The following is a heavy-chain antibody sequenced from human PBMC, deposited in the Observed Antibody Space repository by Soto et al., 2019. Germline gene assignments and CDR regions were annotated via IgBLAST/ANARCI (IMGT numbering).Heavy chain of an antibody. CDR3: AGDPDDDCWSTPENTSIGV. CDR2: ISAYNGNT. J-gene: IGHJ6*02. CDR1: GYTFTSYG. D-gene: IGHD3-3*01. Sequence: ASVKGSCRASGYTFTSYGISWVRQAPGQVLEWMGWISAYNGNTNYAQKLQGRVTMTTDTSTSTAYVELRSLRSDDTAVYYCAGDPDDDCWSTPENTSIGVWGHGTTVTFSS. V-gene: IGHV1-18*04.